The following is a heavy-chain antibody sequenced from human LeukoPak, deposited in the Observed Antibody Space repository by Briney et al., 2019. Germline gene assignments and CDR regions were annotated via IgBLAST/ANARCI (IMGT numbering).Heavy chain of an antibody. CDR1: GFTFGDYA. CDR2: IRSKAYGGTT. D-gene: IGHD3-22*01. Sequence: GVLRLSCTASGFTFGDYAMGWFRQAPGKGLEWVGFIRSKAYGGTTEYAASVKGRFTISRDDSKSIAYLQMNSLKTEDTAVYYCTREDMSSGYSLPFDYWGQGTLVTVSS. V-gene: IGHV3-49*03. J-gene: IGHJ4*02. CDR3: TREDMSSGYSLPFDY.